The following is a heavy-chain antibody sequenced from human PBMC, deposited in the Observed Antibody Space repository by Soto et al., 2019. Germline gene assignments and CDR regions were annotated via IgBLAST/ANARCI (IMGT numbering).Heavy chain of an antibody. D-gene: IGHD2-15*01. CDR2: ISGSGGST. CDR3: AKDPAPVVAATGWFDP. CDR1: GFTFSSYA. J-gene: IGHJ5*02. Sequence: PGGSLRLSCAASGFTFSSYAMIWVRQAPGKGLEWVSAISGSGGSTYYADSVKGRFTISRDNSKNTLYLQMNSLRAEDTAVYYCAKDPAPVVAATGWFDPWGQGTLVTVSS. V-gene: IGHV3-23*01.